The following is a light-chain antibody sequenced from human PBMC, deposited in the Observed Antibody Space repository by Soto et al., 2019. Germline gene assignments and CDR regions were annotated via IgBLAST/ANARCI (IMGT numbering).Light chain of an antibody. V-gene: IGKV3D-15*01. Sequence: PATLSVSPGERATLSCSASQSVSSNFAWYQQKPGQAPRLLIYGTSTLQSGVPSRFSGSGFGTDFTLTITSLQPEDVATYYCQKYNKDSPATFGPGTKVDIK. CDR3: QKYNKDSPAT. CDR2: GTS. CDR1: QSVSSN. J-gene: IGKJ1*01.